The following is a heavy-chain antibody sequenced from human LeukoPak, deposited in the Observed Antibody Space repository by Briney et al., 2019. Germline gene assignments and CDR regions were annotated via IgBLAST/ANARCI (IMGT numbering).Heavy chain of an antibody. CDR1: GYTFTSYG. V-gene: IGHV1-18*01. D-gene: IGHD6-19*01. J-gene: IGHJ4*02. Sequence: ASVKVSCKASGYTFTSYGISWVRQAPGQGLEWMGWISAYNGNTNYAQKLQGRVTMTRDTSISTAYMELSRLRSDDTAVYYCARARVAVAGTFTYWGQGTLVTVSS. CDR3: ARARVAVAGTFTY. CDR2: ISAYNGNT.